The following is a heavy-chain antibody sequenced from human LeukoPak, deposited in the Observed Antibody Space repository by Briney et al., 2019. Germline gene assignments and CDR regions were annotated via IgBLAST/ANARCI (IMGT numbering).Heavy chain of an antibody. Sequence: GGSLRLSCAASGFTFSSYWMSWVRQAPGKGLEWVANIKQDGSEKYYVDSVKGRFTISRDNAKNSLYLQMNSLRAEDTAMYYCARRRRSGGSCYSDFDYWGQGTLVTVSS. CDR1: GFTFSSYW. CDR3: ARRRRSGGSCYSDFDY. CDR2: IKQDGSEK. V-gene: IGHV3-7*03. D-gene: IGHD2-15*01. J-gene: IGHJ4*02.